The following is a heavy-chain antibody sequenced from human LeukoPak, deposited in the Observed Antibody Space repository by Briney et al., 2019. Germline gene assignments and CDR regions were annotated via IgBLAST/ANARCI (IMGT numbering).Heavy chain of an antibody. Sequence: PSETLSLTCTVSGGSISSSSYYWGWIRQPPGKGLEWIGSIYYSGSTYYNPSLKSRVTISVDTSKNQFSLKLSSVTAADTAVYYCARVPAATNWFDPWGQGTLVTVSS. CDR3: ARVPAATNWFDP. D-gene: IGHD2-2*01. V-gene: IGHV4-39*07. CDR1: GGSISSSSYY. CDR2: IYYSGST. J-gene: IGHJ5*02.